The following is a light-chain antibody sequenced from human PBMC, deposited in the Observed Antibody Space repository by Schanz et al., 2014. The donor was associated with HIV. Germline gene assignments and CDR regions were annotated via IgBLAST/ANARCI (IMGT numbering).Light chain of an antibody. CDR1: QSVSSNY. CDR2: DTA. V-gene: IGKV3-20*01. J-gene: IGKJ2*02. CDR3: HQYSTSSWT. Sequence: EIVLTQSPGTVSLSPGERATLSCRASQSVSSNYLAWYQQKPGQAPRLLIYDTASRAAGISDRFSGSGSGTEFTLTIINLQPDDSATYYCHQYSTSSWTFGQGTKLEIK.